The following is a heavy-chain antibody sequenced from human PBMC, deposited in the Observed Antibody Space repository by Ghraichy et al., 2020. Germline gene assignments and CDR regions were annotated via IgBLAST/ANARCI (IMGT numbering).Heavy chain of an antibody. CDR2: ISADGNGK. J-gene: IGHJ3*02. D-gene: IGHD3-22*01. CDR1: DSTFSLHH. CDR3: AREGYSSGYCGVFDT. V-gene: IGHV3-30*04. Sequence: GGSLRLSCAVSDSTFSLHHIHWVRQAPGMGLQWVAAISADGNGKYYADSVKGRLSISRDNSRDNSKSTVLLQLNSLSAEDTAVYYCAREGYSSGYCGVFDTWGQGTMVTVSS.